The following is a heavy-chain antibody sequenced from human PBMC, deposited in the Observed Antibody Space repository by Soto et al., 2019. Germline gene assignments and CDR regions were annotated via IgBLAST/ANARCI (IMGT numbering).Heavy chain of an antibody. J-gene: IGHJ3*02. CDR3: ATLNSLAYAGDAFDI. V-gene: IGHV3-7*01. D-gene: IGHD4-17*01. Sequence: EVQLVESGGGLVQPGGSLRLSCAASGFTFNNYWMSWVRQAPGKGLEWVANIKKDGSEKYYVDSVKGRFTISRDNAKNSLSLQMNSLRAEDTAVYYCATLNSLAYAGDAFDIWGQGTLVTVSS. CDR1: GFTFNNYW. CDR2: IKKDGSEK.